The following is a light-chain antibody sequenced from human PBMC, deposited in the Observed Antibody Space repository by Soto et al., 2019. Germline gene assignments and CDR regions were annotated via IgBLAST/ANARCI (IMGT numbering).Light chain of an antibody. CDR3: QSYDSSLSGYV. V-gene: IGLV2-14*03. CDR2: DVG. CDR1: NSDVGAYSY. Sequence: QSALTQPASVSGSPGQSITISCTGTNSDVGAYSYVSWYLQYPGKAPKLLIYDVGARPSGISDRFSGSKSGTSASLAITGLQAEDEADYYCQSYDSSLSGYVFGTGTKLTVL. J-gene: IGLJ1*01.